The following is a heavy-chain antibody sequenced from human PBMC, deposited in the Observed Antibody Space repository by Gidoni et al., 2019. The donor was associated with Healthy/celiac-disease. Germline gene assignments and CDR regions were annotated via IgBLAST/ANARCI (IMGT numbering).Heavy chain of an antibody. J-gene: IGHJ4*02. CDR1: GGPFSSYT. D-gene: IGHD1-26*01. CDR3: ARSPPLVGATRGYY. Sequence: QVQLVQSGAEVTKPGSSVKVSCKASGGPFSSYTISWVRQAPGQGLEWMGRIIPILGIANYAQKFQGRVTITADKSTSTAYMELSSLRSEDTAVYYCARSPPLVGATRGYYWGQGTLVTVSS. V-gene: IGHV1-69*02. CDR2: IIPILGIA.